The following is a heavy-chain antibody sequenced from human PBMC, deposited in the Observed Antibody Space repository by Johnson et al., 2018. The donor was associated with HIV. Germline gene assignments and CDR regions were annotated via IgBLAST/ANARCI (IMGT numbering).Heavy chain of an antibody. Sequence: VQLVESGGGLVQPGGSLRLSCAASGFTFSAYAMHWVRQAPGKGLEYVSVISSNGGTTYYADSVKGRFTISRDNSKNTHYLQMGSLRAEDMAVYYCAKDLHDNSGWRCAFDIWGQGTMVTVPS. CDR1: GFTFSAYA. D-gene: IGHD6-19*01. CDR2: ISSNGGTT. V-gene: IGHV3-64*07. CDR3: AKDLHDNSGWRCAFDI. J-gene: IGHJ3*02.